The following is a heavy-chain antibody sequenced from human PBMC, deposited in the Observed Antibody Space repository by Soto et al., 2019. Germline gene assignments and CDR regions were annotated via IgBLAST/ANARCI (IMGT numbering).Heavy chain of an antibody. Sequence: QITLNESGPTVVRPTETLTLTCRFSGSSLTTSGVGVGWIRQSPGKAPEWLALLYWDDDKRYSASLKSRLTITKDTSKNQVVLTVSDLDPTDTATYYCAHRVLRTVFGLVTTTAIYFDFWGQGTPVAVSS. CDR3: AHRVLRTVFGLVTTTAIYFDF. D-gene: IGHD3-3*01. CDR1: GSSLTTSGVG. CDR2: LYWDDDK. V-gene: IGHV2-5*02. J-gene: IGHJ4*02.